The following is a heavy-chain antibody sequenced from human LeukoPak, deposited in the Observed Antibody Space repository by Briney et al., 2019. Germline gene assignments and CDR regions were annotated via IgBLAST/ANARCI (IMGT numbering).Heavy chain of an antibody. D-gene: IGHD3-9*01. J-gene: IGHJ4*02. CDR1: GYTFTSYY. CDR2: INPSGGST. Sequence: ASVKVSCKASGYTFTSYYMHWVRQAPGRGLEWMGIINPSGGSTSYAQKFQGRVTMTRDTSITTAYMEMSRLRSDDTALYYCARSPHILTGENFDYWGQGTLVTVSS. CDR3: ARSPHILTGENFDY. V-gene: IGHV1-46*01.